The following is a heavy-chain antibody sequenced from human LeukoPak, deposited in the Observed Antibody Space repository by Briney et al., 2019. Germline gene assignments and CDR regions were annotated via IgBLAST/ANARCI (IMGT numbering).Heavy chain of an antibody. CDR1: GFTVSSNY. J-gene: IGHJ3*02. Sequence: HPGGSLRLSCAASGFTVSSNYMSWVRQAPGKGLEWVSVIYSGGSTYYADSVKGRFTISRDNSKNTLYLQMNSLRAEDTAVYYCARGLVTILDAFDIWGQGTMVTVSS. CDR2: IYSGGST. CDR3: ARGLVTILDAFDI. D-gene: IGHD3/OR15-3a*01. V-gene: IGHV3-53*01.